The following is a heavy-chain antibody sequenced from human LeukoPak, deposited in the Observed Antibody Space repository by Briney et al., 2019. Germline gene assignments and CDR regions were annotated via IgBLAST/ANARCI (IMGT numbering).Heavy chain of an antibody. J-gene: IGHJ4*02. CDR1: GYSINSGYF. Sequence: PSETLSLTCTVSGYSINSGYFWGWVRQPPGKGPEWIGSIFHTGDVYYNPSLRSRVTLSIDTSRNQVSLKVTSVTAADTALYYCARVVAPTSIDSWGQGILVTVSS. D-gene: IGHD2-15*01. V-gene: IGHV4-38-2*02. CDR2: IFHTGDV. CDR3: ARVVAPTSIDS.